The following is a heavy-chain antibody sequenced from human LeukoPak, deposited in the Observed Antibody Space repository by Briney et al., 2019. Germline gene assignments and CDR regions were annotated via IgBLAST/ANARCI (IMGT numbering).Heavy chain of an antibody. J-gene: IGHJ3*02. D-gene: IGHD6-13*01. V-gene: IGHV3-23*01. Sequence: GGSLRLSCAGSGFTFSDYSMNWVRQAPGKGLEWVSAISGSGGSTYYADSVKGRFTISRDNSKNTLYLQMNSLRAEDTAVYYCASSSSWFNDAFDIWGQGTMVTVSS. CDR3: ASSSSWFNDAFDI. CDR2: ISGSGGST. CDR1: GFTFSDYS.